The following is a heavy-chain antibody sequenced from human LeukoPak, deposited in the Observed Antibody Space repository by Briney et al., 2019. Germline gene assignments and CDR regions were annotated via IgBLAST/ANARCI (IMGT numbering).Heavy chain of an antibody. J-gene: IGHJ4*02. CDR1: GFTFSSYA. V-gene: IGHV3-30-3*01. Sequence: GSLRLSCAASGFTFSSYAMHWVRQAPGKGLEWVAVISYDGSNKYYADSVKGRFTISRDNSKNTLYLQMNSLRAEDTAVYYCARSTVPATAADYWGQGTLVTVSS. CDR3: ARSTVPATAADY. CDR2: ISYDGSNK. D-gene: IGHD2-2*01.